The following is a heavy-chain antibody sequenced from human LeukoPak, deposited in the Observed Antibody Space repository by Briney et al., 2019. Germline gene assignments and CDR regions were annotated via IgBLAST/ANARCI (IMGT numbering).Heavy chain of an antibody. J-gene: IGHJ4*02. Sequence: SETLSLTCTVSGGSISSSSCYWGWIRQPPGKGLEWIGSIYYSGSAYYNPSLKSRVTISVDTSKNQFSLKLSSVTAADTAVYYCARRGYSNYLYYFDYWGQGTLVTVSS. CDR3: ARRGYSNYLYYFDY. V-gene: IGHV4-39*01. CDR2: IYYSGSA. D-gene: IGHD4-11*01. CDR1: GGSISSSSCY.